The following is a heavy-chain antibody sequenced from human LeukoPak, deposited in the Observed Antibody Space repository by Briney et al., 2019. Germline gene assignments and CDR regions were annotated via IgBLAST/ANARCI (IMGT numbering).Heavy chain of an antibody. V-gene: IGHV1-46*01. J-gene: IGHJ5*02. CDR3: ARASYPTTWIQLWLSCNWFDP. Sequence: GASVKVSCKASGYTFTSYYMHWVRQAPGQGLEWMGIINPSGGSTSYAQKFQGRVTMTRDTSTSTVYMELSSLRSDDTAVYYCARASYPTTWIQLWLSCNWFDPWGQGTLVTVSS. D-gene: IGHD5-18*01. CDR1: GYTFTSYY. CDR2: INPSGGST.